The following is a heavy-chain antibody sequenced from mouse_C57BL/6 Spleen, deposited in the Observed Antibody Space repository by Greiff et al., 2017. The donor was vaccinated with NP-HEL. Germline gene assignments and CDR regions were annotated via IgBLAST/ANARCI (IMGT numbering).Heavy chain of an antibody. CDR1: GFTFSDYG. J-gene: IGHJ3*01. CDR3: ATYQPGAWFAY. V-gene: IGHV5-17*01. Sequence: EVQGVESGGGLVKPGGSLKLSCAASGFTFSDYGMHWVRQAPEKGLEWVAYISSGSSTIYYADTVKGRFTISRDNAKNTLFLQMTSLRSEDTAMYYCATYQPGAWFAYWGQGTLVTVSA. D-gene: IGHD4-1*01. CDR2: ISSGSSTI.